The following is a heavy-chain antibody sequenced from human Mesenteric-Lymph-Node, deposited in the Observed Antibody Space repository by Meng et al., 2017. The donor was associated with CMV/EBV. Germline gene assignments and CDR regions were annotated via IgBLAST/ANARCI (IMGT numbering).Heavy chain of an antibody. J-gene: IGHJ4*02. CDR1: GFTFSDYY. Sequence: ASGFTFSDYYMSWIRQAPGKGLEWVSYISSSGSTICYADSVKGRFTISRDNAKNSLYLQMNSLRAEDTAVYYCARDVGSRVRGVIDYWGQGTLVTVSS. V-gene: IGHV3-11*01. D-gene: IGHD3-10*01. CDR2: ISSSGSTI. CDR3: ARDVGSRVRGVIDY.